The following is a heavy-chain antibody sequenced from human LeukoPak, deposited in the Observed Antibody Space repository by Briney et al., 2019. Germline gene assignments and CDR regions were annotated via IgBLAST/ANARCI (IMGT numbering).Heavy chain of an antibody. CDR2: IYSGGST. CDR1: GFTVSSNY. D-gene: IGHD3-22*01. J-gene: IGHJ4*02. Sequence: GGSLRLSCAASGFTVSSNYMSWVRQAPGKGLEWVSVIYSGGSTYYADSVKGRFTISRDNSKNTLYLQMNSLKTEDTAVYYCTRDIYYDSSGYLDYWGQGTLVTVSS. CDR3: TRDIYYDSSGYLDY. V-gene: IGHV3-53*01.